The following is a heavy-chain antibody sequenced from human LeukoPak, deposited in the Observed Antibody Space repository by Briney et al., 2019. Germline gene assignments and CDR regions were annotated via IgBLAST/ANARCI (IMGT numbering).Heavy chain of an antibody. D-gene: IGHD2-15*01. J-gene: IGHJ4*02. CDR2: IRQDGGDK. Sequence: GGSLRLXCAASGFTFSGFWMSWVRQAPGKGLEWVANIRQDGGDKYYVDSVKGRFTISRDNTKNSLDLQMSSLRVEDTAVYYCARSLHGYCSGGSCYSDLGYWGQGTLVTVSS. CDR3: ARSLHGYCSGGSCYSDLGY. CDR1: GFTFSGFW. V-gene: IGHV3-7*03.